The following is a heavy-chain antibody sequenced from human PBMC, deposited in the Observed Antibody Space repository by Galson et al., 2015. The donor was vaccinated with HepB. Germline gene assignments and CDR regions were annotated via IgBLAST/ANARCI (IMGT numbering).Heavy chain of an antibody. V-gene: IGHV3-9*01. D-gene: IGHD5-18*01. CDR3: AKGAGGYSYEGIWDYFDY. J-gene: IGHJ4*02. CDR2: ISWNSGSI. Sequence: SLRLSCAASGFTFDDYAMHWVRQAPGKGLEWVSGISWNSGSIGYADSVKGRFTISRDNAKNSLYLQMNSLRAEDTALYYCAKGAGGYSYEGIWDYFDYWGQGTLVTVSS. CDR1: GFTFDDYA.